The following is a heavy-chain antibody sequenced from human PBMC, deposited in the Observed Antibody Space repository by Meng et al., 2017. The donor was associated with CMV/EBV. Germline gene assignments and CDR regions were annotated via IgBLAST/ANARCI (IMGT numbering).Heavy chain of an antibody. CDR1: GGTFSTFA. J-gene: IGHJ4*02. Sequence: QVQVVQCSADVKKPWSSVKVSCKTSGGTFSTFAISWVRQGHGEGLEWMGGIIPVFETANYAERFQDRVTITADDSTTTAYMELSSLRADDTALYFCARGGDSWYSDYWGQGTLVTVSS. V-gene: IGHV1-69*12. D-gene: IGHD1-26*01. CDR2: IIPVFETA. CDR3: ARGGDSWYSDY.